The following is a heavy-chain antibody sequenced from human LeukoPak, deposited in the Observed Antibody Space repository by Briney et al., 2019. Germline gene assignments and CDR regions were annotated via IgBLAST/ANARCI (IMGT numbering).Heavy chain of an antibody. V-gene: IGHV4-34*01. D-gene: IGHD3-10*01. CDR1: GGSFSGYY. CDR2: INHSGST. CDR3: ARHPLLWFGDSMDV. Sequence: SETLSLTCAVYGGSFSGYYWSWIRQPPGKGLEWIGEINHSGSTYYNPSLKSRVTISVDTSKNQFSLKLSSVTAADTAVYYCARHPLLWFGDSMDVWGKGTTVTISS. J-gene: IGHJ6*03.